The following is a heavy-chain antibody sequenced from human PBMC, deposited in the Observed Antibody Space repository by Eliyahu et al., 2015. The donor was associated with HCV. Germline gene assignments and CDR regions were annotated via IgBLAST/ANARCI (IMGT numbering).Heavy chain of an antibody. CDR3: ARGSQVVVVPLGHI. V-gene: IGHV3-30*01. Sequence: QVQLVESGGGVVQPGRSLRLSCAASGFTFSSYAMHWVRQAPGKGLEWVAVISYDGSNKYYADSVKGRFTISRDNSKNTLYLQMNSLRAEDTAVYYCARGSQVVVVPLGHIWGQGTMVTVSS. CDR1: GFTFSSYA. CDR2: ISYDGSNK. J-gene: IGHJ3*02. D-gene: IGHD2-2*01.